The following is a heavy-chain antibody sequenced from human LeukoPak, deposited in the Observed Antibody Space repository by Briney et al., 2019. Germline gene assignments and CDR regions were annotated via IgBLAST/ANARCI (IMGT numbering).Heavy chain of an antibody. CDR1: GFTFSNYW. D-gene: IGHD3-10*01. Sequence: GGSLRLSCAASGFTFSNYWMYWVRQAPGKGLVCVSRINTDGSSTSYADSVTGRFTISRDDAKNTLYLQMNSLRTEDTAVYYCTISAPGKRYFDNWGQGTLVTVPS. V-gene: IGHV3-74*03. J-gene: IGHJ4*02. CDR2: INTDGSST. CDR3: TISAPGKRYFDN.